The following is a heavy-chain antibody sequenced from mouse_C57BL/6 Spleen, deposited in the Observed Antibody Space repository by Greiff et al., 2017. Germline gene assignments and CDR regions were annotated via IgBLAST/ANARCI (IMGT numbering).Heavy chain of an antibody. CDR1: GFSLTSYG. CDR2: IWSGGST. V-gene: IGHV2-4*01. D-gene: IGHD2-2*01. Sequence: VQLQESGPGLVQPSQSLSITCTVSGFSLTSYGVHWVRQPPGKGLAWLGVIWSGGSTDYNAAFISRLSISKDNSKSQVFFKMNSLQADDTAIYYCAKNDYYGYDGAMDYWGQGTSVTVSS. J-gene: IGHJ4*01. CDR3: AKNDYYGYDGAMDY.